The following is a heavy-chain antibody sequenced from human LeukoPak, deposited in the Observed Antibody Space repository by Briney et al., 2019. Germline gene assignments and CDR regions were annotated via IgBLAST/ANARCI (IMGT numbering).Heavy chain of an antibody. CDR2: IYTSGST. V-gene: IGHV4-4*07. CDR3: ARHEYSGSYYGLSWFDP. Sequence: SETLSLTCTVSGGSISSYYWSWIRQPAGKGLEWIGRIYTSGSTNYNPSLKSRVTMSVDTSKNQFSLKLSSVTAADTAVYYCARHEYSGSYYGLSWFDPWGQGTLVTVSS. D-gene: IGHD1-26*01. J-gene: IGHJ5*02. CDR1: GGSISSYY.